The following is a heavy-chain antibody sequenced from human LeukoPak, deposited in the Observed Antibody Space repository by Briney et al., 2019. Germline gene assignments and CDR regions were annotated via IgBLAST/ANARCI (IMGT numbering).Heavy chain of an antibody. D-gene: IGHD6-6*01. Sequence: GGSLRLSCAASGFTFSSYVMHRVRQAPGKGLEWVAIISYDGSNEYYADSVKGRFTISRDNSKNTLYLQMNSLRAADTAVYYCARDKGTSYLSFDYWGQGTLVTVSS. CDR3: ARDKGTSYLSFDY. J-gene: IGHJ4*02. CDR1: GFTFSSYV. CDR2: ISYDGSNE. V-gene: IGHV3-30*04.